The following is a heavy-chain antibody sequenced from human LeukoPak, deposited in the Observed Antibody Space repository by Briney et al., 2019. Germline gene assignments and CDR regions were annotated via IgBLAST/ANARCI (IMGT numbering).Heavy chain of an antibody. CDR3: AKECDYGNTSHMPCY. V-gene: IGHV3-23*01. CDR2: ISDGGWT. CDR1: ALPPSNYA. D-gene: IGHD4-17*01. J-gene: IGHJ4*02. Sequence: GGSLRLSCAASALPPSNYAMSWVRQAPGKGLEWVSSISDGGWTAYTDSVKGRFFISRETATNTMYLQMNSLRVEDTAVYYCAKECDYGNTSHMPCYWGQGTLVTVSS.